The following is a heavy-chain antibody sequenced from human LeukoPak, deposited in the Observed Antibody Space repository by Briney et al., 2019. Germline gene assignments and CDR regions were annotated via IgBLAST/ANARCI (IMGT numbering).Heavy chain of an antibody. V-gene: IGHV3-48*03. CDR2: IGSSGSYT. D-gene: IGHD2-15*01. CDR3: ARGYCNGGYCLPHY. Sequence: GGSLRLSCAASGFTFSSYEMNWIRQAPGKGLEWVSYIGSSGSYTNYADSVKGRFTISRDNAENSLYLQMNSLRVEDTAVYFCARGYCNGGYCLPHYWGQGTLVTVSS. J-gene: IGHJ4*02. CDR1: GFTFSSYE.